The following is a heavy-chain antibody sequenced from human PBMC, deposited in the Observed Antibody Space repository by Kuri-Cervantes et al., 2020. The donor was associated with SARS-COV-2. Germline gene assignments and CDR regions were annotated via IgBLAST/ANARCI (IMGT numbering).Heavy chain of an antibody. Sequence: GESLKISCKAPGFRFGIHAMHWVRQAPGKGLEWVAVISHDGKNKKCIASGKGRFTISRDNSQNTLYLHMKSLRSEDTAMYYCAKDRVGVQDFWGQGTLVTVSS. CDR3: AKDRVGVQDF. CDR2: ISHDGKNK. CDR1: GFRFGIHA. J-gene: IGHJ4*02. D-gene: IGHD2-21*01. V-gene: IGHV3-30*04.